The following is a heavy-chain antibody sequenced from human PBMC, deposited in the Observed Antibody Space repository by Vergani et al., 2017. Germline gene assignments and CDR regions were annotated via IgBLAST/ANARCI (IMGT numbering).Heavy chain of an antibody. D-gene: IGHD1-7*01. CDR2: TRPHEDGA. J-gene: IGHJ5*02. CDR1: GLTLSSYG. Sequence: QVQLVESGGGVVQPGGSMRLSCSASGLTLSSYGVHWVRQAPGRGLESVTFTRPHEDGAFYSASVRGRFTVSRDNSKNTLYLEMNRLNVDDTAIYNCGKXQGTVVGTWWFDPWGQGTPVTVSS. V-gene: IGHV3-30*02. CDR3: GKXQGTVVGTWWFDP.